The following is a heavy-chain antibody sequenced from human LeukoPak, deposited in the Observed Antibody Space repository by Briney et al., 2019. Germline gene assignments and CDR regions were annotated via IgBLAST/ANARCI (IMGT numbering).Heavy chain of an antibody. CDR1: GLIVNNYA. CDR3: AKDDQRSRGPIPGIAAAANHSPLDY. CDR2: ISGSGDRT. V-gene: IGHV3-23*01. Sequence: PGGSPRLSCAASGLIVNNYAMSWVRQAPGKGLEWVSGISGSGDRTYYADSVKGRFSISRDNSKNMVYLQMNSLRAEDTAVYYCAKDDQRSRGPIPGIAAAANHSPLDYWGQGTLVTVSS. J-gene: IGHJ4*02. D-gene: IGHD6-13*01.